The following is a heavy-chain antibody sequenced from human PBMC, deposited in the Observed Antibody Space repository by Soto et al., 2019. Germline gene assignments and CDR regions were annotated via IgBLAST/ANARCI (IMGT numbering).Heavy chain of an antibody. CDR2: ISSYNGNT. Sequence: VKVSCKASGYTFTSYVISWVRQAPGQGLEWMGWISSYNGNTNYAQKLQGGVTMTTDTSTSTAYMELRSLRSEDTAVYYCARDDYDSSGYLFYXWGQGTLFTVSX. CDR1: GYTFTSYV. CDR3: ARDDYDSSGYLFYX. D-gene: IGHD3-22*01. V-gene: IGHV1-18*01. J-gene: IGHJ4*02.